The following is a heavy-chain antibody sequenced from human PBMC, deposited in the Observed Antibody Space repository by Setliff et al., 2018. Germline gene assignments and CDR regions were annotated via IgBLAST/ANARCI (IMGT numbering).Heavy chain of an antibody. CDR2: INPDSGGT. CDR1: GYTFTDYY. J-gene: IGHJ4*02. V-gene: IGHV1-2*04. CDR3: ARGPSNYDLLTGCDC. Sequence: ASVKVSCKASGYTFTDYYIHWVRQAPGQGLEWMGRINPDSGGTNYAQKFQGWVTMTRDTSITAAYMELSRLRSDDSAVYYCARGPSNYDLLTGCDCWGQGTLVTVSS. D-gene: IGHD3-9*01.